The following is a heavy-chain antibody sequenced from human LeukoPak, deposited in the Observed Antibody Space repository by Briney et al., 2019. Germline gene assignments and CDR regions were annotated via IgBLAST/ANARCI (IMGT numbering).Heavy chain of an antibody. CDR1: GGSISSYY. D-gene: IGHD3-9*01. Sequence: ASETLSLTCTVSGGSISSYYWSWIRQPAGKGLEWIGRIYTSGSTNYTPSLKSRVTMSVDTSKNQFALKLSSVTAADSAVYYCARDKEYDILTDQNWFDPWGQGTLVTVSS. J-gene: IGHJ5*02. CDR2: IYTSGST. CDR3: ARDKEYDILTDQNWFDP. V-gene: IGHV4-4*07.